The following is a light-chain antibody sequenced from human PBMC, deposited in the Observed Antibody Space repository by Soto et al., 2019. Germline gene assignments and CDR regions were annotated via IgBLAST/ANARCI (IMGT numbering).Light chain of an antibody. V-gene: IGLV2-14*01. CDR1: SSDVGGYNY. CDR2: DVS. Sequence: QSALTQPASVSGSPGQWITISCTGTSSDVGGYNYVSWYQQHPGKAPKLLIYDVSNRPSGVSNRFSGSKSGNTASLTISGLQAEDEADYYYSSYTSSSTYVFGTRTKLTVL. J-gene: IGLJ1*01. CDR3: SSYTSSSTYV.